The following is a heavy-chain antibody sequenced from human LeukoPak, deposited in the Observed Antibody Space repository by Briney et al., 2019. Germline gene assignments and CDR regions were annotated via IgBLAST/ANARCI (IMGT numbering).Heavy chain of an antibody. Sequence: KASETLSLTCAVYGGSFSGYYWSWIRQPPGKGLEWIGEINHSGSTNYNPSLKSRVTISVDTSKNQFSLKLSSVTAADTAVYYCARGGDDGDLSFDYWGQGTLVTVSS. J-gene: IGHJ4*02. V-gene: IGHV4-34*01. CDR1: GGSFSGYY. D-gene: IGHD4-17*01. CDR3: ARGGDDGDLSFDY. CDR2: INHSGST.